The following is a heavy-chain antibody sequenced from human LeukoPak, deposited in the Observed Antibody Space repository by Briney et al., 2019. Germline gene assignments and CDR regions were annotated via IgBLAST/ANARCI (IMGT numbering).Heavy chain of an antibody. CDR1: GYTFTSYD. Sequence: GASVKVSCKASGYTFTSYDINWVRQATGQGLEWMGWMNPNSGNTGYAQKFQGRVTMTRNTSISTAYMELSSLRSEDTAVYYCARASYYYGSGGGWFDPWGQGTLVTVSS. J-gene: IGHJ5*02. CDR2: MNPNSGNT. D-gene: IGHD3-10*01. CDR3: ARASYYYGSGGGWFDP. V-gene: IGHV1-8*01.